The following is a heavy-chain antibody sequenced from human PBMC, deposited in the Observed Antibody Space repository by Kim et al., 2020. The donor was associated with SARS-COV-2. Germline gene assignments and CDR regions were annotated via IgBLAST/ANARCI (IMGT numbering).Heavy chain of an antibody. D-gene: IGHD1-26*01. CDR3: ARLSGNGGYFDY. J-gene: IGHJ4*02. V-gene: IGHV1-69*01. Sequence: NKSQQAQGRVTMTADESTSTACKELSSLRAEDTAVYYCARLSGNGGYFDYWGQGTLVTVSS.